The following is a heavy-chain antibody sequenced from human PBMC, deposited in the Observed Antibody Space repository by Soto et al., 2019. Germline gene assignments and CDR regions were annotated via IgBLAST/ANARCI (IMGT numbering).Heavy chain of an antibody. D-gene: IGHD6-13*01. J-gene: IGHJ6*02. CDR3: AVGAAGPSLYYYYYGVDV. Sequence: PGGSLRLSCAASGFTFSSYAMSWVRQAPGKGLEWVSAISGSGGSTYYADSVKGRFTISRDNSKNTLYLQMNSLRSEDTAVYYCAVGAAGPSLYYYYYGVDVWGQGTTVTVSS. V-gene: IGHV3-23*01. CDR2: ISGSGGST. CDR1: GFTFSSYA.